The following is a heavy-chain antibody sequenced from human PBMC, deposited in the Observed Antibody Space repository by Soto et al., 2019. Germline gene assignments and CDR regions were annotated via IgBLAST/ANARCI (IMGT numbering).Heavy chain of an antibody. Sequence: EVQLVESGGGLVKPGGSLRLSCAASGFTFSNAWMNWVRQAPGKGLEWVGRIKSKTDGGATEYAAPVKGRFTISRDDSKNTLYLQMNSLKTGVTAVYYCNTCSSTSCRYYYSGMDVWVQGTTVTVSS. D-gene: IGHD2-2*01. CDR3: NTCSSTSCRYYYSGMDV. CDR1: GFTFSNAW. V-gene: IGHV3-15*07. CDR2: IKSKTDGGAT. J-gene: IGHJ6*02.